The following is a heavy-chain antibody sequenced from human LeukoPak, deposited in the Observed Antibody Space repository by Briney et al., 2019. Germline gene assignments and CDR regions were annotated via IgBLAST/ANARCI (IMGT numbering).Heavy chain of an antibody. J-gene: IGHJ3*02. V-gene: IGHV3-15*01. CDR1: GFTFSNAW. CDR2: IKSKTDGGTT. Sequence: GGSLRLSCAATGFTFSNAWMSWVRQAPGKGLEWVGRIKSKTDGGTTDYAAPVKGRFTISRDDSKNTLYLQMNSLKTEDTAVYYCTTWLLWFGELLSFDIWGQGTMVTVSS. CDR3: TTWLLWFGELLSFDI. D-gene: IGHD3-10*01.